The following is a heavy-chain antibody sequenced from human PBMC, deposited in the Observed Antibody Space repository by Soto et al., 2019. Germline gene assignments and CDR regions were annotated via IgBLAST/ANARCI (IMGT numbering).Heavy chain of an antibody. CDR2: ISGSAGVA. J-gene: IGHJ5*02. V-gene: IGHV3-23*01. Sequence: EEQILESGGGLVHPGGSLSLSCAASGFLISANAMSWVRQAPGGGLEWVSTISGSAGVAFYADSVRGRFIISRDISKNTLYWQLSTLRADDMARYYCVKGSVWTWFDPWGQGTLVTVSS. CDR1: GFLISANA. D-gene: IGHD2-21*01. CDR3: VKGSVWTWFDP.